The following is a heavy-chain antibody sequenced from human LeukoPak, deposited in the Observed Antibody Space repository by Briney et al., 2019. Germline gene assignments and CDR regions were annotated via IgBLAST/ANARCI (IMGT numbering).Heavy chain of an antibody. V-gene: IGHV3-20*04. J-gene: IGHJ4*02. CDR3: ARDRDDYGGNKDFDY. CDR1: GFTFDDYG. D-gene: IGHD4-23*01. CDR2: INWNGGST. Sequence: GGSLRLSCAASGFTFDDYGMSWVRQAPGKGLEWVSGINWNGGSTGYADSVKGRFTISRDNAKNSLYLQMNSLRAEDTAVYYCARDRDDYGGNKDFDYWGQGTLVTVSS.